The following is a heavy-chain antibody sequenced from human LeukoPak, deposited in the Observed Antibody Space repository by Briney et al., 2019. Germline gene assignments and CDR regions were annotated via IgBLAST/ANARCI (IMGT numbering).Heavy chain of an antibody. V-gene: IGHV4-59*08. D-gene: IGHD1-14*01. Sequence: SETLSLTCTVSGGSINIYYWSWFRQPPGKGLEWIGYINYSGSTNYNPSLKSRVTISVDTYKNQFSLKLSSVTAADTAVYYCATHVRGTGTTRWFDPWGQGTLVTVSS. CDR3: ATHVRGTGTTRWFDP. CDR2: INYSGST. J-gene: IGHJ5*02. CDR1: GGSINIYY.